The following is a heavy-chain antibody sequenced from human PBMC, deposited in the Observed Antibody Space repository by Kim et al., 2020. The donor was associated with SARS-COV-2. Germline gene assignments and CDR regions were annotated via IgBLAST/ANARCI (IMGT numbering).Heavy chain of an antibody. J-gene: IGHJ4*02. D-gene: IGHD3-10*01. CDR3: ARHMVQGDPFDY. Sequence: SYAQKFQGRATMTRDTSTSTVYMELSSLRPEDTAVYYCARHMVQGDPFDYWGQGTLVTVSS. V-gene: IGHV1-46*01.